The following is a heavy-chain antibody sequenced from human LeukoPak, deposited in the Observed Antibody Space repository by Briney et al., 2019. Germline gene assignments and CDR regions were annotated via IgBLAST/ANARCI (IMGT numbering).Heavy chain of an antibody. CDR3: ARVELVGSTAYFQH. V-gene: IGHV4-30-4*01. Sequence: SETLSLTCTVSGGSISSGDYYWSWIRQPPGKGLEWIGYIYYSGSTYYNPSLKSRVTISVDTSKNQFSLKLSSVTAADTAVYYCARVELVGSTAYFQHWGQGTLVTVSS. D-gene: IGHD1-26*01. CDR2: IYYSGST. J-gene: IGHJ1*01. CDR1: GGSISSGDYY.